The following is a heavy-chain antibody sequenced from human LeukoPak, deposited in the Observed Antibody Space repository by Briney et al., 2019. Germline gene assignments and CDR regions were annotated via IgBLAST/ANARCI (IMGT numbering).Heavy chain of an antibody. V-gene: IGHV3-7*01. CDR2: IKEDGSKT. CDR3: SRSLNY. Sequence: PGGSLRLSCAASGFTFSGSRMDWVRQAPGKGLEWVANIKEDGSKTYYVDSAKGRFTISRDNVKSSLYLQLDSLRVEDTAIYYCSRSLNYWGQGTLVTVSS. J-gene: IGHJ4*02. CDR1: GFTFSGSR.